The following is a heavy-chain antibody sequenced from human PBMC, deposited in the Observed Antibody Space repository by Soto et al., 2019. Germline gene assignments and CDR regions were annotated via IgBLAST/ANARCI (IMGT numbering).Heavy chain of an antibody. CDR2: IYSGGST. Sequence: EEQLVESGGVLVQPGGSLRLSCAASGFTVSTNYMNWVRQAPGKGLEWVSIIYSGGSTYYADSVKGRFTISRDNSKNTLYLQMNSLRVDDTAVYYCARDQVWSGYYVFDNWGLGTLVTVSS. D-gene: IGHD3-3*01. J-gene: IGHJ4*02. CDR1: GFTVSTNY. CDR3: ARDQVWSGYYVFDN. V-gene: IGHV3-66*01.